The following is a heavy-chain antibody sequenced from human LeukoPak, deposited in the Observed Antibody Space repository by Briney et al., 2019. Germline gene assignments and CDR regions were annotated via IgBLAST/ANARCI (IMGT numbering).Heavy chain of an antibody. CDR1: GFTFSSYW. Sequence: PGGSLILSCAASGFTFSSYWMSWVRQAPGKGLEWVANIKQDGSEKYYVDSVKGRFTISRDNAKNSLYLQMNSLRAEDTAVYYCARALHSSSSPFDYWGQGTLVTVSS. V-gene: IGHV3-7*05. CDR3: ARALHSSSSPFDY. J-gene: IGHJ4*02. CDR2: IKQDGSEK. D-gene: IGHD6-6*01.